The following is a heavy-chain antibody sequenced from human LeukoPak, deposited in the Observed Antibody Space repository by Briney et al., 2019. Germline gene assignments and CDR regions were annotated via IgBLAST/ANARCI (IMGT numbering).Heavy chain of an antibody. J-gene: IGHJ6*02. CDR3: ARDRIAVAAPLPYYYYYGMDV. D-gene: IGHD6-19*01. CDR1: GYTFTSYG. V-gene: IGHV1-18*01. Sequence: VASVKVSCKASGYTFTSYGISWVRQAPGQGLEWMGWISAYNGNTNYAQKLQGRVTMTTDTSTSTAYMELRSLRSDDTAVYYCARDRIAVAAPLPYYYYYGMDVWGQGTTVTVSS. CDR2: ISAYNGNT.